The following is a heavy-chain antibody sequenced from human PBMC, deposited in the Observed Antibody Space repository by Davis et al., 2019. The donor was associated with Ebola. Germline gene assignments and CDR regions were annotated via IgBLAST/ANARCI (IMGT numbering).Heavy chain of an antibody. J-gene: IGHJ3*02. V-gene: IGHV5-51*01. CDR2: IYPGDSDS. Sequence: GESLKISCQGSGYRFSNYWIGWVRQMPGKGLEWMGNIYPGDSDSGYSPPFQGQVTISVDKSISTAYLQWSSLKASDTAMYYCARLGANNGGRRDAFDIWGQGTMVTVSS. D-gene: IGHD1-26*01. CDR3: ARLGANNGGRRDAFDI. CDR1: GYRFSNYW.